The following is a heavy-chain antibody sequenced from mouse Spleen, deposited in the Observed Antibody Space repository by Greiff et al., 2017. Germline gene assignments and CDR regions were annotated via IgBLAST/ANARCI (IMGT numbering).Heavy chain of an antibody. D-gene: IGHD2-4*01. J-gene: IGHJ3*01. Sequence: VKLMESGPGLVQPSQSLSITCTVSGFSLTSYGVHWVRQSPGKGLEWLGVIWSGGSTDYNAAFISRLSISKDNSKSQVFFKMNSLQANDTAIYYCAREITTLFAYWGQGTLVTVSA. V-gene: IGHV2-2*02. CDR2: IWSGGST. CDR1: GFSLTSYG. CDR3: AREITTLFAY.